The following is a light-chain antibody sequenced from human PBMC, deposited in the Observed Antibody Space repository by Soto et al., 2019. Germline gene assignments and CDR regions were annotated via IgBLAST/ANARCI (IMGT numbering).Light chain of an antibody. J-gene: IGLJ3*02. Sequence: QSALTQPPSVSGSPGQSVTISCTGTSSDIGSYNRVSWYQQPPGTAPKLIIYEVTNRPSGVPDRFSGSNSGNTASLTISGLQAEDEADYYCSSYTTSSTWVFGGGTKVTVL. V-gene: IGLV2-18*02. CDR1: SSDIGSYNR. CDR2: EVT. CDR3: SSYTTSSTWV.